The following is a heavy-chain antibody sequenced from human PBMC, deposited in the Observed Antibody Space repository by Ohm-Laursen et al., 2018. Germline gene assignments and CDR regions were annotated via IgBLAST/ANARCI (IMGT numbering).Heavy chain of an antibody. CDR1: GFTFSSYE. D-gene: IGHD6-6*01. V-gene: IGHV3-48*03. J-gene: IGHJ4*02. Sequence: GSLRLSCAASGFTFSSYEMNWVRQAPGKGLEWVSYISSSGSTIYYADSVKGRFTISRDNAKNSLYLQMNSLRAEDTAVYYCARELQYSSSSGDFDYWGQGTLVTVSS. CDR3: ARELQYSSSSGDFDY. CDR2: ISSSGSTI.